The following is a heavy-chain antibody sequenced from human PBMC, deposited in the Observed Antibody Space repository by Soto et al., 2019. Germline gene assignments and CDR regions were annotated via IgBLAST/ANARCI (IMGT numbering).Heavy chain of an antibody. CDR1: GFTFDDYA. V-gene: IGHV3-9*01. Sequence: GGSLRLSCAASGFTFDDYAMHWVRQAPGKGLEWVSGITWNSGSVGYAESVKGRFIISRDNAKNSLYLQMNSVRPGDTAFYYCARDHSGSAYAVSEADYWGQGTLVTVSS. CDR2: ITWNSGSV. J-gene: IGHJ4*02. CDR3: ARDHSGSAYAVSEADY. D-gene: IGHD5-12*01.